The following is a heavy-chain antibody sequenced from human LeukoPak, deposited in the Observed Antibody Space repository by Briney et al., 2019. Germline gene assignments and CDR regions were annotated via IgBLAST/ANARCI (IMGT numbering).Heavy chain of an antibody. CDR3: ARDRRRPS. J-gene: IGHJ5*02. D-gene: IGHD6-6*01. CDR2: IIPIFGTA. V-gene: IGHV1-69*13. CDR1: GYTFTGYY. Sequence: ASVNVSCKASGYTFTGYYMHWVRQAPGQGLEWMGGIIPIFGTANYAQKFQGRVTITADESTSTAYMELSSLRSEDTAVYYCARDRRRPSWGQGTLVTVSS.